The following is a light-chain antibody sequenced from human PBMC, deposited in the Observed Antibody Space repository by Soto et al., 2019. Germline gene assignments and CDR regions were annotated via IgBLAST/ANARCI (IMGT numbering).Light chain of an antibody. CDR3: SSYAGSNNLV. V-gene: IGLV2-8*01. CDR2: EVS. Sequence: QSVLTQPPSASGSPGQSVTISCTGTSIDVGGYNYVSWDQQHPGKAPKLMIYEVSKRPSGVPDRFSGSKSGNTASLTVSGLQAEDEADYYCSSYAGSNNLVFGGGTKLTVL. CDR1: SIDVGGYNY. J-gene: IGLJ2*01.